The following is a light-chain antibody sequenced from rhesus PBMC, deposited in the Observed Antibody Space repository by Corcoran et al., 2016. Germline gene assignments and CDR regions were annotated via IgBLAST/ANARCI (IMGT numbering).Light chain of an antibody. V-gene: IGKV1-22*01. CDR1: QSISSW. J-gene: IGKJ2*01. CDR2: KAS. Sequence: DIQMTQSPSSLSASLGDTVIITCRASQSISSWLAWYQQKPGKAPKLLIYKASNLQSGVPSRCSGSGSGTDFTLTISSLQSEYFATYCCQQNSSSPYNFGQGAKVEF. CDR3: QQNSSSPYN.